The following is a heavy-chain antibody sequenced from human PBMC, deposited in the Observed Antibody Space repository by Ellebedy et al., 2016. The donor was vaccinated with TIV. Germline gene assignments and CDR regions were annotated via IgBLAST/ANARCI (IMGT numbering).Heavy chain of an antibody. J-gene: IGHJ4*02. Sequence: GESLKISCAASGFTFSNYAMSWVRQAPGKGLEWVSGTSGGGATTYYADSVKGRFTISRDNSKNTLYLQMNSLRAEDTAVYYCARSRYCSSASRGFLDYWGQGALVTVSS. CDR1: GFTFSNYA. CDR2: TSGGGATT. D-gene: IGHD2-2*01. V-gene: IGHV3-23*01. CDR3: ARSRYCSSASRGFLDY.